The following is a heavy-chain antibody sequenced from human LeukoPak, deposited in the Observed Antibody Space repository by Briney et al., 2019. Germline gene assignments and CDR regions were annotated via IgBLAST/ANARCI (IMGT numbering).Heavy chain of an antibody. CDR2: IYTSGST. CDR3: ARESPYSSGWYGYHYYYMDV. J-gene: IGHJ6*03. V-gene: IGHV4-61*02. D-gene: IGHD6-19*01. Sequence: SETLSHTCTVSGGSISSGSYYWSWIRQPAGKGLEWIGRIYTSGSTNYNPSLKSRVTISVDTSKNQFSLKLSSVTAADTAVYYCARESPYSSGWYGYHYYYMDVWGKGTTVTVSS. CDR1: GGSISSGSYY.